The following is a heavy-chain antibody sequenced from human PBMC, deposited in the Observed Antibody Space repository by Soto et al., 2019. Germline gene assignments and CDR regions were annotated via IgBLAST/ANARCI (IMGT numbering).Heavy chain of an antibody. CDR3: ARYITIFGVVIPWFDP. V-gene: IGHV4-31*03. D-gene: IGHD3-3*01. CDR1: GGSISSGGYY. Sequence: PSETLSLTCTVSGGSISSGGYYWSWIRQHPGKGLEWIGYIYYSGSTYYNPSLKSRVTISVDTSKNQFSLKLSSVAAADTAVYYCARYITIFGVVIPWFDPWGQGTLVTVSS. J-gene: IGHJ5*02. CDR2: IYYSGST.